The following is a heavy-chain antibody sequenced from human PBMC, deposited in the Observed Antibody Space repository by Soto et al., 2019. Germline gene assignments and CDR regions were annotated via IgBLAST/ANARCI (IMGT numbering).Heavy chain of an antibody. D-gene: IGHD5-18*01. CDR2: IHGDGGKI. Sequence: GGSLRLSCEVSGFSVSTNYMGWVRQAPGKGLEWVANIHGDGGKIYYVDSVKGRFTISRDNAKRSLYLQMKSLRAEDTAVYYCARDFYGGYTYGPGDYWGQGALVTVSS. V-gene: IGHV3-7*01. CDR1: GFSVSTNY. CDR3: ARDFYGGYTYGPGDY. J-gene: IGHJ4*02.